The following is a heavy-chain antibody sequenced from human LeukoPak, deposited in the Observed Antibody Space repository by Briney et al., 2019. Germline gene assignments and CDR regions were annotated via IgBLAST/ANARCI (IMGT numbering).Heavy chain of an antibody. D-gene: IGHD4-11*01. CDR1: GDSISSSTYY. CDR3: ARLTLTSPFDY. J-gene: IGHJ4*02. V-gene: IGHV4-39*01. CDR2: IYYSGNT. Sequence: PSETLSLTCTVSGDSISSSTYYWGWIRQPPGQGLECIGCIYYSGNTFYNPSLKSRVSMSVDTSKNQFSLKLSSVTAADTAVYYCARLTLTSPFDYWGQGTLVTVSS.